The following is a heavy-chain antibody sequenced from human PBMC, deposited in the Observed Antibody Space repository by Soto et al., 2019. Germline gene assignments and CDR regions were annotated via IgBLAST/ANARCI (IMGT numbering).Heavy chain of an antibody. D-gene: IGHD3-3*01. Sequence: PSETLSLTCSVSGGSISSYYWSWIRQPPGKGLEWIGYIYYSGSTNYNPSLKSRVTISVDTSKNQFSLKLSSVTAADTAVYYCARSESPRLKRYDFWSGYSSTYFDYWGQGTLVTVSS. CDR1: GGSISSYY. CDR2: IYYSGST. J-gene: IGHJ4*02. V-gene: IGHV4-59*08. CDR3: ARSESPRLKRYDFWSGYSSTYFDY.